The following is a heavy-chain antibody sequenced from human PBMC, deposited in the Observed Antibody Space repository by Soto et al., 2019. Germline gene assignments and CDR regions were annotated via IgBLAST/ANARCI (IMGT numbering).Heavy chain of an antibody. D-gene: IGHD2-15*01. V-gene: IGHV3-33*01. CDR2: IWYDGSNK. CDR1: GFTFSSYG. J-gene: IGHJ3*02. CDR3: AREPTYRYCSGGSCYSVVGAFDI. Sequence: GGSLRLSCAASGFTFSSYGMHWVRQAPGKGLEWVAVIWYDGSNKYYADSVKGRFTISRDNSKNTLYLRMNSLRAEDTAVYYCAREPTYRYCSGGSCYSVVGAFDIWGQGTMVTVSS.